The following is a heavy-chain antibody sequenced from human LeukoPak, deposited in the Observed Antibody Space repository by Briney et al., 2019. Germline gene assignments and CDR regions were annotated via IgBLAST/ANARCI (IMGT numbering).Heavy chain of an antibody. J-gene: IGHJ4*02. V-gene: IGHV3-48*01. D-gene: IGHD3-22*01. CDR3: ARPYYCGSVSCPSSYFDL. CDR2: ISSSSSTI. Sequence: GGSLRLSCAASGFTFSSYSMNWVRQAPGKGLEWVSYISSSSSTIYYADSVKGRFTISRDNAKNSLYLQMNSLRAEDTAVYYCARPYYCGSVSCPSSYFDLWGQGTPVTVSS. CDR1: GFTFSSYS.